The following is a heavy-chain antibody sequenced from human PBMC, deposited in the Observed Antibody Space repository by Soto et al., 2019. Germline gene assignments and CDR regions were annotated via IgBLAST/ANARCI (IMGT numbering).Heavy chain of an antibody. V-gene: IGHV5-10-1*01. Sequence: PGESLKISCKASGYSFTSYWISWVRQMPGKGVEWMGRIDPSDSYTNYSPSFQGHVTISAAKSISTAYLQWSSLKASDTAMYYCARRYSYGPYYLDYWGQGTLVTVSS. D-gene: IGHD5-18*01. CDR1: GYSFTSYW. CDR3: ARRYSYGPYYLDY. J-gene: IGHJ4*02. CDR2: IDPSDSYT.